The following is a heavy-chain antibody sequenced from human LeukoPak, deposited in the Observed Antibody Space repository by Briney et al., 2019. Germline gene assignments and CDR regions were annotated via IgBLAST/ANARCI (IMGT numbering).Heavy chain of an antibody. CDR1: GGSISSGDYY. V-gene: IGHV4-30-4*01. D-gene: IGHD6-13*01. J-gene: IGHJ4*02. CDR2: IYYSGST. CDR3: ARAYSMAFFDY. Sequence: KPSQTLSLTCTVSGGSISSGDYYWSWIRQPPGKGLEWLGYIYYSGSTYCNPSLKSRVTISVDTSKNQFSLKLSSVTAADTAVYYCARAYSMAFFDYWGQGTLVTVSS.